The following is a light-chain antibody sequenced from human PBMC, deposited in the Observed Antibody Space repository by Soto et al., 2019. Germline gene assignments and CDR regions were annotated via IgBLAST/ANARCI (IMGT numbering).Light chain of an antibody. CDR3: CSYAGSSTFVV. CDR2: EVS. Sequence: QSVLTQPASVSGSPGQAITISCTGTSSDVGSYNLVSWYQQYPGKAPKLLISEVSKRPSGVSHRFSGSKSGNTASLTISGLQADDEADYYCCSYAGSSTFVVFGGGTQLTVL. CDR1: SSDVGSYNL. J-gene: IGLJ2*01. V-gene: IGLV2-23*02.